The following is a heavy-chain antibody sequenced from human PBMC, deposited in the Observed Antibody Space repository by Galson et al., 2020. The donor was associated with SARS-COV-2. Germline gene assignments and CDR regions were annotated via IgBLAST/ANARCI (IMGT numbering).Heavy chain of an antibody. J-gene: IGHJ6*02. CDR3: AKDLENTRIMITFRGDPLPVYGMDV. Sequence: GGSLRLSCAASGFTFSSYGMHWVHQAPGKGLEWVAVIWYDGSNKYYADSVKGRFTISRDNSKNTLYLQMNSLRAEDTAVYYCAKDLENTRIMITFRGDPLPVYGMDVWGQGTTVTVSS. D-gene: IGHD3-16*01. CDR1: GFTFSSYG. V-gene: IGHV3-33*06. CDR2: IWYDGSNK.